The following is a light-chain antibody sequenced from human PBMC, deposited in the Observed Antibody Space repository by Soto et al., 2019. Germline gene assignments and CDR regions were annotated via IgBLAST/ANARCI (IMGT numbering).Light chain of an antibody. V-gene: IGLV2-14*01. CDR3: SSYTDRNNLV. CDR1: SSDIGGSKY. CDR2: EVT. Sequence: QSALTQPASLSGSPGQSITISCTGTSSDIGGSKYVSWYQQHPGKAPKLMIYEVTYRPSGVSDRFSGSKSGNTASLTVSALQAEDEADYYCSSYTDRNNLVFGTGTKLTVL. J-gene: IGLJ1*01.